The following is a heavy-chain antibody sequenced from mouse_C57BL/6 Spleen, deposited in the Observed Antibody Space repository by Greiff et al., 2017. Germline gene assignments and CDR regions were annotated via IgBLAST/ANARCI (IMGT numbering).Heavy chain of an antibody. J-gene: IGHJ3*01. CDR3: ARIWGAY. CDR2: IYPRSGNT. Sequence: QVQLQQSGAELARPGASVKLSCKASGYTFTSYGISWVKQRTGQGLEWIGEIYPRSGNTYYNEKFKGKATLTADKSSSTAYMELRSLTSEDAAVYFWARIWGAYWGQGTLVTVSA. V-gene: IGHV1-81*01. D-gene: IGHD1-1*02. CDR1: GYTFTSYG.